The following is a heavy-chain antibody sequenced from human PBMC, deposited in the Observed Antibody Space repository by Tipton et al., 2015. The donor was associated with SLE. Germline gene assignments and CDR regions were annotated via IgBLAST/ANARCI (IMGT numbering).Heavy chain of an antibody. CDR1: GFTFTDYA. D-gene: IGHD4-11*01. CDR2: IYSGASVT. J-gene: IGHJ4*02. Sequence: SLRLSCVTSGFTFTDYAMSWVRQAPGKGLEWVSVIYSGASVTYYSDSVKGRFTISRDDAKNSLSLQMDSLSADDTAVYYCARDYSNKGLDSWGQGTLVTVSS. CDR3: ARDYSNKGLDS. V-gene: IGHV3-23*03.